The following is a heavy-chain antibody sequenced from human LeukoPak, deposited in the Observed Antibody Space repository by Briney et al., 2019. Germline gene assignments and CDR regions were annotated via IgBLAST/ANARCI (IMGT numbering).Heavy chain of an antibody. Sequence: ASVKVSCKASGYTFTSYAMNWVRQAPGQGLEWMGWINTNTGNPTYAQGFTGRFVFSLDTSVSTAYLQISSLKAEDTAVYYCARVAVLLWFGESREYYFDYWGQGTLVTVSS. V-gene: IGHV7-4-1*02. CDR3: ARVAVLLWFGESREYYFDY. CDR2: INTNTGNP. J-gene: IGHJ4*02. D-gene: IGHD3-10*01. CDR1: GYTFTSYA.